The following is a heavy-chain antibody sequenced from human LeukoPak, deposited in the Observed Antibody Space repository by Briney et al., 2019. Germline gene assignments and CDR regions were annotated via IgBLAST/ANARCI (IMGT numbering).Heavy chain of an antibody. V-gene: IGHV4-59*08. D-gene: IGHD2-2*01. J-gene: IGHJ5*02. CDR3: ANRAVTTAAYLWFDP. CDR1: GGSISSNY. CDR2: IYSSGST. Sequence: PSETLSLTSTVSGGSISSNYWGWIRQPPGKGLEWLGNIYSSGSTNYNPSLKSRLTISVDTSKNQFSLKLRSVTAAATAVYYCANRAVTTAAYLWFDPWGQGTLVTGSS.